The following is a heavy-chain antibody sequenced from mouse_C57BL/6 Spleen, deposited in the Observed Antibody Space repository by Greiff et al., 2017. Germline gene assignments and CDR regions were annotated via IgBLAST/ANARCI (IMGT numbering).Heavy chain of an antibody. CDR2: IWGGGST. CDR1: GLSLTSYG. D-gene: IGHD1-1*01. Sequence: VKLMESGPGLVAPSQSLSITCSVSGLSLTSYGVDWVRQPPGKGLEWLGVIWGGGSTNYNTALMSRLSISKDNSKSQVFLKMNCLQTDDTAMYYCAKLTTVEGFAYWGQGTLVNVSA. J-gene: IGHJ3*01. CDR3: AKLTTVEGFAY. V-gene: IGHV2-9*01.